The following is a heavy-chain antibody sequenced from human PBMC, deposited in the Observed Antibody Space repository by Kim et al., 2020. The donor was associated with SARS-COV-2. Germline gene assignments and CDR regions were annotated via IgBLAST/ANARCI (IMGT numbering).Heavy chain of an antibody. V-gene: IGHV4-4*07. Sequence: SETLSLTCTVSGGSISSYYWSWIRQPAGKGLEWIGRIYTSGSTNYNPSLKSRVTMSVDTSKNQFSLKLSSVTAADTAVYYCARDRAAAAAVENPWIQLWDDAFDIWGQGTMVTVSS. CDR3: ARDRAAAAAVENPWIQLWDDAFDI. CDR2: IYTSGST. J-gene: IGHJ3*02. D-gene: IGHD5-18*01. CDR1: GGSISSYY.